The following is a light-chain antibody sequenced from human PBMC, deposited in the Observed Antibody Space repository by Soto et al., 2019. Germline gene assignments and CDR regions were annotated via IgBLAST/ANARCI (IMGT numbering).Light chain of an antibody. Sequence: EIVMTQSPATLFVFPGERATLSCRASQSVTSNLAWYQQKPGQAPRLLIYGASTRATGIPARFSGSGSGTEFTLTISSLQSEDFAVYYCLQCSNWSIFTFGPGTKVDIK. CDR2: GAS. J-gene: IGKJ3*01. V-gene: IGKV3-15*01. CDR3: LQCSNWSIFT. CDR1: QSVTSN.